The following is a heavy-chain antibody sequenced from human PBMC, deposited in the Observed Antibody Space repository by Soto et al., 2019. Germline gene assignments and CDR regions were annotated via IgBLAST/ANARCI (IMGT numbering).Heavy chain of an antibody. CDR1: GYTLTNYD. J-gene: IGHJ3*02. V-gene: IGHV1-8*01. CDR3: ARGVAGTRDAFDI. CDR2: MTPKSDDT. Sequence: QVQLVQSGAEVKKPGASVKVSCKASGYTLTNYDVNWVRQAPGQGLEWVGWMTPKSDDTGYAQKFQGRVTLTRNTSISTAYVERSSLTSEDTAVYYSARGVAGTRDAFDIWGQGKMLTVSS. D-gene: IGHD1-7*01.